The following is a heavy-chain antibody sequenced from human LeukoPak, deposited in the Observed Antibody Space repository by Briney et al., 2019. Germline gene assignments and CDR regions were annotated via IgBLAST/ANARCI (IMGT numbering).Heavy chain of an antibody. D-gene: IGHD2-8*01. CDR3: AKDTSIGRYCTNGVCSPFDY. J-gene: IGHJ4*02. CDR2: IGDTGGST. Sequence: PGGSLRLSYAASGFTFSSYAMTWVRQAPGKGLGWVSAIGDTGGSTYDADSVKGRFTISSANSKNTLYLQMNSLRAEDTAVYYCAKDTSIGRYCTNGVCSPFDYWGQGTLVTVSS. V-gene: IGHV3-23*01. CDR1: GFTFSSYA.